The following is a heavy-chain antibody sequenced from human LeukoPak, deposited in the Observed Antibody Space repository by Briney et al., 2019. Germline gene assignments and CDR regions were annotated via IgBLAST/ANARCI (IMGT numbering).Heavy chain of an antibody. CDR3: AKCYVLRFLEWSIGCAFDI. CDR1: GFTFSSYA. J-gene: IGHJ3*02. D-gene: IGHD3-3*01. Sequence: GGSLRLSCAASGFTFSSYAMSWVRQAPGKGLEWVSAISGSGGSTYYADSVKGRFTISRDNSKNTLYLQMNSLRAKDTAVYYCAKCYVLRFLEWSIGCAFDIWGQGTMVTVSS. V-gene: IGHV3-23*01. CDR2: ISGSGGST.